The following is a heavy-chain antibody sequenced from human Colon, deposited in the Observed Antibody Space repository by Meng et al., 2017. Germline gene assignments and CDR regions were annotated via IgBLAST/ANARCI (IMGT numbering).Heavy chain of an antibody. CDR3: ARDYPGNYYDSSGHYDY. Sequence: GESLKISCAASGFTFSSYSMNWVRQAPGKGLEWVSSISSSSSYIYYADSVKGRFTISRDNAKNSLDLQMNSLRAEDTAVYYCARDYPGNYYDSSGHYDYWGQGTLVTVSS. J-gene: IGHJ4*02. CDR1: GFTFSSYS. D-gene: IGHD3-22*01. CDR2: ISSSSSYI. V-gene: IGHV3-21*01.